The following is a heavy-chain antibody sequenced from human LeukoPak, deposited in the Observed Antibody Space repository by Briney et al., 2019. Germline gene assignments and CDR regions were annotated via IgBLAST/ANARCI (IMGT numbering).Heavy chain of an antibody. CDR2: IYTSGST. J-gene: IGHJ5*02. V-gene: IGHV4-4*07. CDR3: ARVRRVSFAGSGIPGFDP. Sequence: SETLSLTCTVSGGSISSYYWSWIRQPAGKGLEWIGRIYTSGSTNYNPSLKSRVTISVDTSKNQFSLKLSSVTAADTAAYYCARVRRVSFAGSGIPGFDPWGQGTLVTVSS. D-gene: IGHD3-10*01. CDR1: GGSISSYY.